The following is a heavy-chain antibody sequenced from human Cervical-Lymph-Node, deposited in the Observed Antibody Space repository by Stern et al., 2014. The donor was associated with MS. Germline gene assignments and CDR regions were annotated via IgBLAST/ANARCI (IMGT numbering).Heavy chain of an antibody. CDR2: IYHSGRT. CDR1: GGSISSGGSS. D-gene: IGHD2-21*01. J-gene: IGHJ3*01. Sequence: QLVESGSGQAKPSQTLSLTCAVSGGSISSGGSSWNWIRQPPGKGLEWIGFIYHSGRTYYNPSLKGRVLISVDTSKNQFALILRSVTAADTAVYYCARGGVIYTQDRNGFDVWGQGTMVTVSS. CDR3: ARGGVIYTQDRNGFDV. V-gene: IGHV4-30-2*01.